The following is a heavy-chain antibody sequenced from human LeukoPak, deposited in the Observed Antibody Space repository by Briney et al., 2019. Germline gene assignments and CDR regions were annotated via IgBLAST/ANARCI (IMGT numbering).Heavy chain of an antibody. CDR1: GGSISSYY. J-gene: IGHJ3*02. D-gene: IGHD2-15*01. Sequence: SETLSLTCAVSGGSISSYYWSWIRQPPGKGLEWIGYIYYSGSTNYNPSLKSRVTISVDTSKNQFSLKLSSVTAADTAVYYCARVGCSGGTCYRSRGAFDIWGQGTMVTVSS. V-gene: IGHV4-59*12. CDR3: ARVGCSGGTCYRSRGAFDI. CDR2: IYYSGST.